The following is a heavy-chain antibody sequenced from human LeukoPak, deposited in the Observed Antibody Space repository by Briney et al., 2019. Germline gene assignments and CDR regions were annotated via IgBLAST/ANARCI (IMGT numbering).Heavy chain of an antibody. J-gene: IGHJ4*02. CDR3: ARELIGLGESRGYFDS. Sequence: GGSLRLSCAASGFTFSSYAMSGVRQAPGKGLEWVSVIYSGDSTSYADSVKGRFTISRDNSKNTLYLQINSLRAEDTAVYYCARELIGLGESRGYFDSWGQGTLVTVSS. CDR1: GFTFSSYA. D-gene: IGHD3-10*01. CDR2: IYSGDST. V-gene: IGHV3-53*01.